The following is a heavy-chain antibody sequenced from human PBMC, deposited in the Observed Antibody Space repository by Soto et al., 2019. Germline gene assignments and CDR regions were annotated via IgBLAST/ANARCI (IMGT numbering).Heavy chain of an antibody. Sequence: QVQLVQSGAEEKKPGASVKVSCKASGYTFTSYAMHWVRQAPGQRLEWMGWINACNGNTKYSQKFQGRVTITRDTSASTAYMELSSLRSEDTAVYFCARAVAVPADFDYWGQGTLVTVSS. CDR1: GYTFTSYA. V-gene: IGHV1-3*05. J-gene: IGHJ4*02. CDR3: ARAVAVPADFDY. D-gene: IGHD6-19*01. CDR2: INACNGNT.